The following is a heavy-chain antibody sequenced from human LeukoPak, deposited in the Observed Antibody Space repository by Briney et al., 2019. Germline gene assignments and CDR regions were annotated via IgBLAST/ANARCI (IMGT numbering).Heavy chain of an antibody. V-gene: IGHV3-13*01. J-gene: IGHJ4*02. CDR2: VSSGFHA. CDR1: GVTLGSHD. Sequence: PGGSLRLSCTASGVTLGSHDMHWVRQIPGEGLEWVAAVSSGFHAFFADSVQGRFTVSREDARNSLYLQMNSLRAGDTAVYYCVREARGYHYTYFDYWGQGTLVTVSS. CDR3: VREARGYHYTYFDY. D-gene: IGHD5-18*01.